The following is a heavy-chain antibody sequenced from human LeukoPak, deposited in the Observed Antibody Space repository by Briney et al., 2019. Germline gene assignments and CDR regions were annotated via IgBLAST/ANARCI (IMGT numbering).Heavy chain of an antibody. CDR2: INAGNGNT. J-gene: IGHJ4*02. CDR1: GYTFTSYP. Sequence: GASVKVSCKASGYTFTSYPIHWVRQAPGQRLEWMGWINAGNGNTKYSQKFQGRVTITRDTSASTAYMELSSLRSEDTAVYYCARVISVGDTSHYFDYWGQGTLVTVSS. D-gene: IGHD1-26*01. V-gene: IGHV1-3*01. CDR3: ARVISVGDTSHYFDY.